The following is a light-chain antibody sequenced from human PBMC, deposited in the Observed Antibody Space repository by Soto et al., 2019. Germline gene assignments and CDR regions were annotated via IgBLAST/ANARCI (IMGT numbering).Light chain of an antibody. CDR1: SGSVSTTYY. CDR3: SLYMGSGVAV. CDR2: NTN. V-gene: IGLV8-61*01. J-gene: IGLJ2*01. Sequence: QTVVTQESSLSVSPGGTVTITCALNSGSVSTTYYPSWYQQSPGQAPRILIFNTNVRSAGVPGRFSGSVLGNKAALSITGAQADDESDYYCSLYMGSGVAVFGGGTQLTVL.